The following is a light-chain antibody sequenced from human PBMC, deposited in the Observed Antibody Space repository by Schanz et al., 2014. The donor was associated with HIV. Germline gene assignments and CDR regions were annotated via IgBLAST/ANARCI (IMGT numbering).Light chain of an antibody. J-gene: IGLJ1*01. CDR3: SSLSTSGAPL. Sequence: QSSLTQPASVSGSPGQSITFSCTGTNNDIGSYTYVSWYQQHPDKAPKLVVYGVIDRPSGVSNRFSGSKSGNTASLTIYDLQREDEADYYCSSLSTSGAPLFGTGTKLTVL. CDR1: NNDIGSYTY. V-gene: IGLV2-14*03. CDR2: GVI.